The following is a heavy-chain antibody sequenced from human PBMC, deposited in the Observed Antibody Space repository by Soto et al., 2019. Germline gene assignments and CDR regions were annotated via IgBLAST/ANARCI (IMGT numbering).Heavy chain of an antibody. Sequence: LRLSCAASGFTFSSYGMHWVRQAPGKGLEWVAVISYDGSNKYYADSVKGRFTISRDNSKNTLYLQMNSLRAEDTAVYYCAKDRSGWLSYFDYWGQGTLVTVSS. D-gene: IGHD6-19*01. CDR3: AKDRSGWLSYFDY. V-gene: IGHV3-30*18. CDR2: ISYDGSNK. J-gene: IGHJ4*02. CDR1: GFTFSSYG.